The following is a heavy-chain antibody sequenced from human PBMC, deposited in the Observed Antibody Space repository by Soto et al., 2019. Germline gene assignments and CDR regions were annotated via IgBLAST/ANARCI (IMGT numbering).Heavy chain of an antibody. J-gene: IGHJ4*02. CDR1: GYTFTSYG. Sequence: ASVKVSCKASGYTFTSYGISWVRQAPGQGLEWMGWISAYNGNTNYAQKLQGRVTMTTDTSTSTAYMELRSLRSDDTAVYYCARLLRPTHKYYDILTGYSHDYWGQGTLVTVSS. CDR3: ARLLRPTHKYYDILTGYSHDY. V-gene: IGHV1-18*01. D-gene: IGHD3-9*01. CDR2: ISAYNGNT.